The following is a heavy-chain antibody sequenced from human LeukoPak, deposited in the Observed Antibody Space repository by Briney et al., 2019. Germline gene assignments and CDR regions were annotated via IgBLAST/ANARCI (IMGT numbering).Heavy chain of an antibody. V-gene: IGHV3-21*01. J-gene: IGHJ4*02. Sequence: RGSLGLSCAASGFTFNTFNMIWVRQAPGKGLEWVSSIASGGDYIYYADSVKGRFTTSRDNAKNSLSLQLNSLRVEDTAVYYCARGHYDVLAASYKWTPDYWGQGTLVTVSS. D-gene: IGHD3-9*01. CDR2: IASGGDYI. CDR1: GFTFNTFN. CDR3: ARGHYDVLAASYKWTPDY.